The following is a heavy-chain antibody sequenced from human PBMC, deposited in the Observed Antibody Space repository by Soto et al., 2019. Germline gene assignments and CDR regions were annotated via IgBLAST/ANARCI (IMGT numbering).Heavy chain of an antibody. CDR2: ISYDGTVK. CDR1: GLTFSSYG. V-gene: IGHV3-30*18. D-gene: IGHD3-16*01. Sequence: VQLVESGGGVVQPGRSLRLSCAASGLTFSSYGMHWVRQAPGEGLEWVALISYDGTVKAYADSVRGRFAISRDNSKNTFYLQMNSLRAEDTATYYCAKDNYAFEKVPLDYWGQGILVTVSS. CDR3: AKDNYAFEKVPLDY. J-gene: IGHJ4*02.